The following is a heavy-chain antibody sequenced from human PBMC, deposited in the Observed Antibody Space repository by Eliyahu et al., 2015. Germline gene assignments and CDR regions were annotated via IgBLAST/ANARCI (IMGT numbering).Heavy chain of an antibody. CDR1: GXXISXXX. Sequence: QVQLQESGPGLVKPSETLSLTCTVXGXXISXXXWXWIRXPPGKGLEWIGYIYNSGSANYNPSLKSRLTISVDTSKNQLSLKLSSVTAADTAVYYCARESYYGSTNYYNIIYFDSWGQGTLVTVSS. V-gene: IGHV4-59*01. D-gene: IGHD3-10*01. J-gene: IGHJ4*02. CDR2: IYNSGSA. CDR3: ARESYYGSTNYYNIIYFDS.